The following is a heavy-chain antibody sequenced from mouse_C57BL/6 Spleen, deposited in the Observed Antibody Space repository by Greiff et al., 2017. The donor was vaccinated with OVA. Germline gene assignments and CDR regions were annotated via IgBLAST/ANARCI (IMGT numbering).Heavy chain of an antibody. V-gene: IGHV2-2*01. J-gene: IGHJ2*01. Sequence: QVQLKESGPGLVQPSQSLSITCTVSGFSLTSYGVHWVRQSPGKGLEWLGAIWSGGRTDYNAAFISRLSISKDNSKSQVFFKMNSLQADDTAIYYCARRALYGNYFDYGGPGTTLTVSS. CDR2: IWSGGRT. CDR1: GFSLTSYG. D-gene: IGHD2-1*01. CDR3: ARRALYGNYFDY.